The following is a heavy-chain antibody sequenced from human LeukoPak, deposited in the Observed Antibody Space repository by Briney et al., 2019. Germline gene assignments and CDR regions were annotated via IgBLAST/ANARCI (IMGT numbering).Heavy chain of an antibody. J-gene: IGHJ5*02. D-gene: IGHD3-22*01. V-gene: IGHV1-69*06. CDR3: ARDHYYDSSGYWDWFDP. CDR2: IIPIFGTA. CDR1: GGTFSSYA. Sequence: SVKVSCKASGGTFSSYAISWVRQAPGQGLEWMGGIIPIFGTANYAQKFQGRVTITADKSTSTAYMELSSLRSEDTAVYYCARDHYYDSSGYWDWFDPWGQGTLVTVSS.